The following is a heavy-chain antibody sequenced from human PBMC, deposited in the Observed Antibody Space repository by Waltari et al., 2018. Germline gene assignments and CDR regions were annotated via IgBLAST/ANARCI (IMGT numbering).Heavy chain of an antibody. CDR3: AKVRRSDYFGSGSYPYYDF. CDR2: VWSDGSRT. Sequence: QVQLVESGGGVVQPGESLRLSCAASGFTFSSYAMHWVRQAPGKVLEWVDLVWSDGSRTIYADSVKDRFTISRDNSKNTLSLQMSRLRPEDTALYYCAKVRRSDYFGSGSYPYYDFWGQGTLVSVSS. V-gene: IGHV3-30*02. CDR1: GFTFSSYA. D-gene: IGHD3-10*01. J-gene: IGHJ4*02.